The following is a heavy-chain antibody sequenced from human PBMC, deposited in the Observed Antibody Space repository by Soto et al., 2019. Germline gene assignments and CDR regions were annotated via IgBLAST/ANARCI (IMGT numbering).Heavy chain of an antibody. J-gene: IGHJ3*02. CDR1: GYTFTSYD. CDR3: ARGLMGTYCGGDCKASDAFDI. D-gene: IGHD2-21*01. Sequence: EASVKVSCKASGYTFTSYDINWVRQATGQGLEWMGWMNPNSGNTGYAQKFQGRVTMTRNTSISTAYMELSSLRSEGTAVYYCARGLMGTYCGGDCKASDAFDIWGQGTMVTVSS. CDR2: MNPNSGNT. V-gene: IGHV1-8*01.